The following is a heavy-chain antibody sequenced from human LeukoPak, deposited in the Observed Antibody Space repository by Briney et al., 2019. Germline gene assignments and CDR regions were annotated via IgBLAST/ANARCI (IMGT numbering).Heavy chain of an antibody. CDR3: AKDSDTMIVVVIDY. J-gene: IGHJ4*02. Sequence: GGSLRLSCTASGFTFTTYWMAWVRQTPGKGLEWVSAISGSGGSTYYADSVKGRFTISRDNSKNTLYLQMNSLRAEDTAVYYCAKDSDTMIVVVIDYWGQGTLVTVSS. CDR1: GFTFTTYW. V-gene: IGHV3-23*01. D-gene: IGHD3-22*01. CDR2: ISGSGGST.